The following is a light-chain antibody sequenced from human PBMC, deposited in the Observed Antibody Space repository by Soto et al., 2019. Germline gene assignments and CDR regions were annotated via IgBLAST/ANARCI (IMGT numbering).Light chain of an antibody. J-gene: IGKJ4*01. CDR2: AAS. CDR3: QQYNSYPLT. CDR1: QAISNY. Sequence: DIQMTQSPSSLSASVGDRVTITCRSSQAISNYVSWYQQEPRKARRLLIYAASSLQSGVTSRFSASGSGTDFTLTISSLQPDDFATYYCQQYNSYPLTFGEGTKVDIK. V-gene: IGKV1-16*01.